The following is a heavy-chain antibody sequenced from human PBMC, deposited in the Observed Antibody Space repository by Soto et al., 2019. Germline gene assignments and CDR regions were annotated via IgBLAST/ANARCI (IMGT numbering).Heavy chain of an antibody. D-gene: IGHD6-6*01. CDR3: ARDRTSSSIAARPGWFDP. Sequence: QVQLVQSGAEVKKPGSSVKVSCKASGGTFSSYAISWVRQAPGQGLEWMGGIIPIFGTANHAQKFQGRVTITADESTSTAYMELSSLRSEDTAVYYCARDRTSSSIAARPGWFDPWGQGTLVTVSS. J-gene: IGHJ5*02. CDR1: GGTFSSYA. CDR2: IIPIFGTA. V-gene: IGHV1-69*01.